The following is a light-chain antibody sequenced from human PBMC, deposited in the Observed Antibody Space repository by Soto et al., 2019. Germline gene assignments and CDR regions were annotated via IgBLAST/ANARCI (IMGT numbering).Light chain of an antibody. Sequence: EIGLTQSPATLSLSPGERATLSCRASQSVSSYLAGYQQKPDQAPRLLIYDAANRDTGIPARFRGSGSGTDFALTISSLEPEDFAVCYCQQRGNWPRTFGGGTKVEIK. V-gene: IGKV3-11*01. J-gene: IGKJ4*01. CDR2: DAA. CDR3: QQRGNWPRT. CDR1: QSVSSY.